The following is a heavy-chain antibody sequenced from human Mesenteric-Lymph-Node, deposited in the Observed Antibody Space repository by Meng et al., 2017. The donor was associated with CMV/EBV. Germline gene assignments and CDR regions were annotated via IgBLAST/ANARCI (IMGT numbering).Heavy chain of an antibody. Sequence: SETLSLTCTVSGGSISSSSYYWGWIRQPPGKGLEWIGSIYYSGSTYYNPSLKSRVTISVDTSKNQFSLKLSSVTAADTAVYYCARDHIAAVPLDLWGQGTLVTVSS. CDR1: GGSISSSSYY. CDR2: IYYSGST. J-gene: IGHJ4*02. CDR3: ARDHIAAVPLDL. V-gene: IGHV4-39*07. D-gene: IGHD6-13*01.